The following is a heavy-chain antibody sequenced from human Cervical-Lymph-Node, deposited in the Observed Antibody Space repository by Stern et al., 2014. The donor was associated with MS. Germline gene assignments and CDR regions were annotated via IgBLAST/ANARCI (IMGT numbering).Heavy chain of an antibody. V-gene: IGHV3-30*04. CDR1: GFSFSTYS. CDR3: ARWLQYYKSLDN. D-gene: IGHD5-24*01. J-gene: IGHJ4*01. CDR2: ISYDGSYK. Sequence: QVQLVESGGGVVQPGRSLRLSCAASGFSFSTYSMHWVRQAPGKGLEWVSLISYDGSYKYYADSVKGRFTISRDNSKNTLYLQMNSLRAEDTAVYYCARWLQYYKSLDNWGHGTLVTASS.